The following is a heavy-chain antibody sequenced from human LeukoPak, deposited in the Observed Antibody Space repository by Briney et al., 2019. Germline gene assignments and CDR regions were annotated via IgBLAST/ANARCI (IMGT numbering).Heavy chain of an antibody. CDR2: IYYSGNT. V-gene: IGHV4-39*01. J-gene: IGHJ6*02. D-gene: IGHD6-13*01. CDR1: AGSISSSSYY. CDR3: VRHPSAGRGDFYGMDV. Sequence: PSETLSLTCTVAAGSISSSSYYWGWIRQAPGKGLEWIGTIYYSGNTFYNPSLKSRVTISVDTSKNQFFLKLRSVTAADTALYYCVRHPSAGRGDFYGMDVWGQGTTVTVSS.